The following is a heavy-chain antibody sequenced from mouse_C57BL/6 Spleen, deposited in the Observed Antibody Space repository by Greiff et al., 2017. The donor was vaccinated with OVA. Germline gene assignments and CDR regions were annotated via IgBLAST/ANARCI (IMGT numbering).Heavy chain of an antibody. CDR1: GYTFTSYG. V-gene: IGHV1-81*01. D-gene: IGHD1-1*01. CDR3: ARSRGYYYGSSSYYFDY. J-gene: IGHJ2*01. CDR2: IYPRSGNT. Sequence: QVQLKASGAELARPGASVKLSCKASGYTFTSYGISWVKQRTGQGLEWIGEIYPRSGNTYYNEKFKGKATLTADKSSSTAYMELRSLTSEDSAVYFCARSRGYYYGSSSYYFDYWGQGTTLTVSS.